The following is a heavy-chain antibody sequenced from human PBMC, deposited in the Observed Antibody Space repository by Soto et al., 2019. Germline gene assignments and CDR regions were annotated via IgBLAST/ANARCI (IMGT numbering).Heavy chain of an antibody. CDR1: GGTFSSYA. J-gene: IGHJ5*02. Sequence: ASVKVSCKASGGTFSSYAISWVRQAPGQGLEWMGGIIPIFGTSNYAQKFQGRVTITADESTSTAYMELSSLRSEDTAVYYCARVSRAVGGPYNWLAAWGQGTLVTVSS. CDR2: IIPIFGTS. D-gene: IGHD2-15*01. CDR3: ARVSRAVGGPYNWLAA. V-gene: IGHV1-69*13.